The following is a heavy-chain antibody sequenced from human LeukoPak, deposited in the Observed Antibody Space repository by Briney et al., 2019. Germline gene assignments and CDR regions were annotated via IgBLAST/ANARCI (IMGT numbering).Heavy chain of an antibody. J-gene: IGHJ5*02. D-gene: IGHD6-19*01. V-gene: IGHV3-48*03. CDR1: GFTFISYE. Sequence: HPGGSLRLSCAASGFTFISYEMNWVRQAPGKGLEWVSYISSSGSTIYYADSVKGRFTISRDNAKNSLYLQMNSLRAEDTAVYYCARDKVTGTSGVGYTWGQGTLVPVSS. CDR2: ISSSGSTI. CDR3: ARDKVTGTSGVGYT.